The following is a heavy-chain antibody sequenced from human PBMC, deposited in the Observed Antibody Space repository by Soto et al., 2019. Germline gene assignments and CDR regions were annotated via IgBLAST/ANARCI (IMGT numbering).Heavy chain of an antibody. Sequence: SETRSLTCAVSGGSISSSNWWSWVRQPPGKGLEWIGEIYHSGSTNYNPSLKSRVTISVDTSKNQFSLKLSSVTAADTAVYYCASGIAAAEINYYYYYMDVWGKGTTVTVSS. J-gene: IGHJ6*03. D-gene: IGHD6-13*01. CDR1: GGSISSSNW. V-gene: IGHV4-4*02. CDR3: ASGIAAAEINYYYYYMDV. CDR2: IYHSGST.